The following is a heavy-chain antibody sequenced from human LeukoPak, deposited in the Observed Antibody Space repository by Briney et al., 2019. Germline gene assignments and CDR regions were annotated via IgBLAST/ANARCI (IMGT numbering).Heavy chain of an antibody. V-gene: IGHV3-33*01. J-gene: IGHJ4*02. Sequence: GSLRLSCAASGFTLSSYGIHWVRQAPGKGLEWVTVIWSDRINKYYADSVKGRFTLSRDNSKNTLYLQMNSLRAEDTAVYYCARDGEYSGSDLDYWGQGTPVTVSS. D-gene: IGHD5-12*01. CDR3: ARDGEYSGSDLDY. CDR2: IWSDRINK. CDR1: GFTLSSYG.